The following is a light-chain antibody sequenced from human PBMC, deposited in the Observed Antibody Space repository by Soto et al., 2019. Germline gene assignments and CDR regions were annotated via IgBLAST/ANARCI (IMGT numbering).Light chain of an antibody. J-gene: IGKJ1*01. CDR3: RQYHNWPWT. CDR1: QSVTNN. Sequence: EMVMTQSPATLSVSPGERATLSCRTSQSVTNNLAWYQQSPGQAPRLLFYVASTRATGVPARFSGSGSGTDFTLTIHSLQSEDFAVYYCRQYHNWPWTFGQGTKVDIK. V-gene: IGKV3-15*01. CDR2: VAS.